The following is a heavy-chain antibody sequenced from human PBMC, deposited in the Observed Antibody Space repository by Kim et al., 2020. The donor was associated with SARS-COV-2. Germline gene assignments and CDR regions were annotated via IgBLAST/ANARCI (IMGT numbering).Heavy chain of an antibody. Sequence: ASVKVSCKASGYTFTTYDINWVRQATGQGLEWMGWMNPKSGNTGYAQKFQGRVTMTRDASISTAYMELSSLKAEDTAVYDCAIKGASDDGGQGTQVTVSS. CDR2: MNPKSGNT. CDR3: AIKGASDD. V-gene: IGHV1-8*02. CDR1: GYTFTTYD. J-gene: IGHJ4*02. D-gene: IGHD1-26*01.